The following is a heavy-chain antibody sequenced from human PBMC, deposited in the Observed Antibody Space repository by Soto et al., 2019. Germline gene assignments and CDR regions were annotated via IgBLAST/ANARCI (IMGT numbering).Heavy chain of an antibody. Sequence: SETLSLTCTVSGGSISSYYWSWIRQPPGKGLEWIGYIYYSGSTNYNPSLKSRVTISVDTSKNQFSLKLGSVTAADTAVYYCARRGYCSSTSCYGTFDYWGQGTLVTVSS. D-gene: IGHD2-2*01. J-gene: IGHJ4*02. CDR3: ARRGYCSSTSCYGTFDY. CDR2: IYYSGST. CDR1: GGSISSYY. V-gene: IGHV4-59*08.